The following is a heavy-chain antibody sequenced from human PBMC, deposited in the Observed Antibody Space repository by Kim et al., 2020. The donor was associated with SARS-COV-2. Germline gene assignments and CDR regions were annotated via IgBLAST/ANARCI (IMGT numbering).Heavy chain of an antibody. Sequence: SETLSLTCTVSGGSISSGGYYWSWIRQHPGKGLEWIGYIYYSGSTYYNPSLKSRVTISLDTSKNQFSLKLSSVTAADTAVYYCASSYCISTSCYYYYYYGMDVWGQGTTVTVS. CDR3: ASSYCISTSCYYYYYYGMDV. CDR1: GGSISSGGYY. CDR2: IYYSGST. V-gene: IGHV4-31*03. J-gene: IGHJ6*02. D-gene: IGHD2-2*01.